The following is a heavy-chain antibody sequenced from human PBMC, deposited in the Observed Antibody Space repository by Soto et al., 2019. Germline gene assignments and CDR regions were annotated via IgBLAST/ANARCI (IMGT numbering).Heavy chain of an antibody. D-gene: IGHD6-6*01. CDR3: ARMTEYSSSYWFDP. CDR1: GGSFSGYY. CDR2: INHSGST. J-gene: IGHJ5*02. Sequence: PSETLSLTCAVYGGSFSGYYWSWIRQPPGKGLEWIGEINHSGSTNYNPSLKSRVTISVDTSKNQFSLKLSSVTAADTAVYYCARMTEYSSSYWFDPWGQGTLVTVSS. V-gene: IGHV4-34*01.